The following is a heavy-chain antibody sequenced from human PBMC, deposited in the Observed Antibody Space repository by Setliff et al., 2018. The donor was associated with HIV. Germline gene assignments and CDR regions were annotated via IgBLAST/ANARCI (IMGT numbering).Heavy chain of an antibody. D-gene: IGHD4-17*01. Sequence: ASVKVSCKTSGYNFENYAINWVRQAPGQGLEWMGWINANSGSPTYAQAFTGRFFFSVDTAVATASLQINNLQPDDPAVYFCARGLYGDYWGDVNWLDPWGHGTRVTVSS. CDR2: INANSGSP. V-gene: IGHV7-4-1*02. CDR1: GYNFENYA. CDR3: ARGLYGDYWGDVNWLDP. J-gene: IGHJ5*02.